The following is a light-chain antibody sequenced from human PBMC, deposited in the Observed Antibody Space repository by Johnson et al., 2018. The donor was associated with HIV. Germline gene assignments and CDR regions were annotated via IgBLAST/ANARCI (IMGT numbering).Light chain of an antibody. J-gene: IGLJ1*01. Sequence: QSVLTQPPSVSAAPGQKVSISCSGSSSNIGNNPVSWYQQFPGAPPKLLIYEDKKQPSGSPDRFSGAKSSTSATLRITGLHTCDEADYYCATWVGSLTIGGVFGTGTKVTVL. CDR1: SSNIGNNP. V-gene: IGLV1-51*02. CDR2: EDK. CDR3: ATWVGSLTIGGV.